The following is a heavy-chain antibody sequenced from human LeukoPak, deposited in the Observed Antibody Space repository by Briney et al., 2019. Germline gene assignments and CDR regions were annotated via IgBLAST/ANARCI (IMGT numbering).Heavy chain of an antibody. CDR3: AKDRVLGYGDYYFDY. D-gene: IGHD4-17*01. V-gene: IGHV3-30*18. CDR2: ISYDGSNK. J-gene: IGHJ4*02. CDR1: GFTFSSYG. Sequence: GRSLRLSCAASGFTFSSYGMHWVRQAPGKGLEWVAVISYDGSNKYYADSVKGRFTISRDNSKNTLYLQMNSLRAEDTAVYYCAKDRVLGYGDYYFDYWGQGALVTVSS.